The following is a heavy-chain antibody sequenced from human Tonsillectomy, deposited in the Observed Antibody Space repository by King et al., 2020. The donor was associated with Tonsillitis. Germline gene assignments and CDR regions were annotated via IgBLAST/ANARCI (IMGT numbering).Heavy chain of an antibody. D-gene: IGHD4-11*01. J-gene: IGHJ6*02. CDR3: AKSHYRNYLYYHFRKGV. CDR1: GFSFDGYA. Sequence: VQLVESGGGLVQPGRSLRLSCAASGFSFDGYAMHWVRQAPGKGLEWVSGISWNSAGIGYADSVRGRFTISRDNAKNSLYLQMNSLRADDTALYYCAKSHYRNYLYYHFRKGVLGQGTTVTVPS. V-gene: IGHV3-9*01. CDR2: ISWNSAGI.